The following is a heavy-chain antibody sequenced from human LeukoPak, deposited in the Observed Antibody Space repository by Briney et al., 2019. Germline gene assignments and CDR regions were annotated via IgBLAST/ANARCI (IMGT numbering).Heavy chain of an antibody. J-gene: IGHJ4*02. CDR1: GYTFTSLY. CDR3: ARDNYDKRFDY. CDR2: IDPNRGDR. Sequence: ASVKVSCKTSGYTFTSLYIHWVRQAPGQGLERMGRIDPNRGDRKFAQRFQDRVTFTTDASISTAYMELSSLGSDDTAVYYCARDNYDKRFDYWGQGTLVTVSP. V-gene: IGHV1-2*06. D-gene: IGHD3-22*01.